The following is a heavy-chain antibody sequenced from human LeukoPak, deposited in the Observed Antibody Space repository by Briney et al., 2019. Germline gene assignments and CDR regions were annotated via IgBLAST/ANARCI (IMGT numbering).Heavy chain of an antibody. J-gene: IGHJ4*02. D-gene: IGHD1-26*01. V-gene: IGHV3-7*01. CDR1: GFTFNACW. Sequence: GGSLRLSCAASGFTFNACWMSWVRQAPGKGLEWVATIKDDGSEEYYVDSVKGRFTISRDNAKNSLHLQMNSLRAEDTAVYCAKDGDGATSFDYWGQGTLVTVSS. CDR2: IKDDGSEE. CDR3: AKDGDGATSFDY.